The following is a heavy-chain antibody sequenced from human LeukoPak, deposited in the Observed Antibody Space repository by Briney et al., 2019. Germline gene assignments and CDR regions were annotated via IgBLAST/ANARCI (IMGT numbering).Heavy chain of an antibody. CDR2: VYYRGNT. CDR1: DDSISPYY. V-gene: IGHV4-59*01. D-gene: IGHD3-16*01. CDR3: TRDGVSWILDY. Sequence: SETLSLTCTVSDDSISPYYWSWIRQPPGKGLEWIGFVYYRGNTNYNPSLKSRDTISVDTSKNQFSLKLNSVTAADTAVYYCTRDGVSWILDYWGQGTLVTVSS. J-gene: IGHJ4*02.